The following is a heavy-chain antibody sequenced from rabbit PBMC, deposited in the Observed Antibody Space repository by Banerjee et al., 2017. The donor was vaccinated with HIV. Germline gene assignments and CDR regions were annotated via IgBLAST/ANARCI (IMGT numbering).Heavy chain of an antibody. CDR2: IGSDSGSS. CDR3: ARYYSYGYAGGTYAANL. J-gene: IGHJ4*01. Sequence: QEQLEESGGGLVQPEGSLTLTCTASGFSFSNKYVMCWVRQAPGKGLEWIACIGSDSGSSYYASWAEGRFTISKTSSTTVTLQMTSLTAADTATYFCARYYSYGYAGGTYAANLWGPGTLVTVS. CDR1: GFSFSNKYV. D-gene: IGHD6-1*01. V-gene: IGHV1S45*01.